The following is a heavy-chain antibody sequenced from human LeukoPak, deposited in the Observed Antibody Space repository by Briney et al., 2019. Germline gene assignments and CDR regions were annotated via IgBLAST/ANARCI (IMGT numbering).Heavy chain of an antibody. J-gene: IGHJ6*02. V-gene: IGHV4-61*01. CDR2: IYYSGST. Sequence: SETLSLTCTVSGGSISSGSYYWSWIRQPPGKGLEWIGYIYYSGSTNYNPSLKSRVTISVDTSKNQFSLKLSSVTAADTAVYYCASHPLPNSSSWLLYYYYYGMDVWGQGTTVTVSS. CDR1: GGSISSGSYY. D-gene: IGHD6-13*01. CDR3: ASHPLPNSSSWLLYYYYYGMDV.